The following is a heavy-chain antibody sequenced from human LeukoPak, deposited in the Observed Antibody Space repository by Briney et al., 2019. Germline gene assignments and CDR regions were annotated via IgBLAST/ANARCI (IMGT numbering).Heavy chain of an antibody. Sequence: PSETLSLTCTVSGGSISSSSYYWGWIRQPPGKGLEWIGSIYYSGSTYYNPSLKSRVTISVDTSKNQFSLKLSSVTAADTAVYYCARHESGSYSNYFDYWGQGTLVTVSS. CDR2: IYYSGST. D-gene: IGHD3-22*01. CDR1: GGSISSSSYY. J-gene: IGHJ4*02. V-gene: IGHV4-39*01. CDR3: ARHESGSYSNYFDY.